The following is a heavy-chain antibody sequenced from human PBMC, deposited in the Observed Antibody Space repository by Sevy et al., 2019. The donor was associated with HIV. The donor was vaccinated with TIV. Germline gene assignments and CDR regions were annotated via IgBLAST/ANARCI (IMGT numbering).Heavy chain of an antibody. J-gene: IGHJ3*02. CDR2: ISGSGGST. V-gene: IGHV3-23*01. D-gene: IGHD3-10*01. CDR3: AKGDGDSQRAFDI. CDR1: GFTFSSYA. Sequence: GGSLRLSCAASGFTFSSYAMSWVRQAQGKGLEWVSAISGSGGSTYYADSVKGRFTISRDNSKNTLYLQMNSLRAEDTAVYYCAKGDGDSQRAFDIWGQGTMVTVSS.